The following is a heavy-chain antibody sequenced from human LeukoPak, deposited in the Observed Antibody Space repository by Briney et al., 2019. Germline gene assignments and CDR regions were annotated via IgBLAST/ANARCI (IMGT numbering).Heavy chain of an antibody. CDR1: GGSISSYY. CDR2: IYGSDSGRT. J-gene: IGHJ4*02. D-gene: IGHD1-26*01. Sequence: SETLSLTCTVSGGSISSYYWSWIRQPAGKGLEWIGRIYGSDSGRTNYNPSLKSRVSMSVDTSKKQFSLMLSSVTPADTAIYYRSKMYSGTYGGIDYWGQGTLVTVSS. V-gene: IGHV4-4*07. CDR3: SKMYSGTYGGIDY.